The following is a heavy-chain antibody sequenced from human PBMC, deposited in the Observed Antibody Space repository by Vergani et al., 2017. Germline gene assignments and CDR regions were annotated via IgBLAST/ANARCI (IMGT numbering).Heavy chain of an antibody. V-gene: IGHV1-2*02. CDR2: INPNSGGT. Sequence: QVQLVQSGAEVKKPGASVKVSCKVSGYTLTELSMHWVRQAPGQGLEWMGWINPNSGGTNYAQKFQGRVTMTRDTSISAAYKELSRLRSDDTAVYCCARGPLSWDYTRVGYYCYGMDVWGQGP. D-gene: IGHD1-7*01. CDR3: ARGPLSWDYTRVGYYCYGMDV. CDR1: GYTLTELS. J-gene: IGHJ6*02.